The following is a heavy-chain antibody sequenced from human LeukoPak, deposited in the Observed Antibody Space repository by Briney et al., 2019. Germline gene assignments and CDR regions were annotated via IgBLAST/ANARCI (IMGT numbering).Heavy chain of an antibody. D-gene: IGHD3-22*01. J-gene: IGHJ4*02. CDR1: GFTFSTYS. V-gene: IGHV3-48*04. CDR2: ISSSGSTT. Sequence: GGSLRLSCAASGFTFSTYSMNWVRQAPGKGLEWVSYISSSGSTTHYADSVKGRFTISRDNAKKSLYLQMNSLRAEDTAVYYCARDNYDSSGYYFDWGQGTLVTVSS. CDR3: ARDNYDSSGYYFD.